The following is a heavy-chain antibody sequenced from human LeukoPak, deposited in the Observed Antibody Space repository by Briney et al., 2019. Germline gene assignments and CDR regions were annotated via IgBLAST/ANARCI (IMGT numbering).Heavy chain of an antibody. CDR3: ARDGPLAATPRYGN. V-gene: IGHV1-18*01. J-gene: IGHJ4*02. D-gene: IGHD2-15*01. Sequence: ASVKVSCKASGYTFTTYGFSWVRQAPGQGLEWMGWISAYNGNTNYAQRLQGRVTMTTDTSTSTVYMELRSLRSDDTAVYYCARDGPLAATPRYGNWGQGTLVTVSS. CDR2: ISAYNGNT. CDR1: GYTFTTYG.